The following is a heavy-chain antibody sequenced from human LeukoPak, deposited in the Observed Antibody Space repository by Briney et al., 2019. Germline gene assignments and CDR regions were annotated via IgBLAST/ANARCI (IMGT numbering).Heavy chain of an antibody. CDR2: IYPGDSDT. V-gene: IGHV5-51*01. D-gene: IGHD3-22*01. CDR1: GYSFTSYW. Sequence: GESLKISCKGSGYSFTSYWIGWVRQMPGKGLEWMGIIYPGDSDTRYSPSFQGQVTISADKSISTAYLQWSSLKASDTAMYYCARLRLPSYGVVVITPLFDYWGQGTLVTVSS. J-gene: IGHJ4*02. CDR3: ARLRLPSYGVVVITPLFDY.